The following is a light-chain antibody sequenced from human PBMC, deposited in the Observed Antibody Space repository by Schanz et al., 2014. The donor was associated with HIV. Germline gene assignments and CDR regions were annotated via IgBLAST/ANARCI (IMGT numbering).Light chain of an antibody. CDR1: QTIDSY. CDR2: AAS. Sequence: DIQMTQSPSSLSASVGDTVIITCRASQTIDSYLNWYQQKPGEAPKLLIYAASSLPSGVPSRFSGSGYGTDFTLTISGLEPEDFEVYYCQQYGVSPPWTFGQGTRVEIK. V-gene: IGKV1-39*01. J-gene: IGKJ1*01. CDR3: QQYGVSPPWT.